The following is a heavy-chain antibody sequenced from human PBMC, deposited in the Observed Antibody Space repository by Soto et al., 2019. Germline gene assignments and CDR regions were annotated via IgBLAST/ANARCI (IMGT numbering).Heavy chain of an antibody. D-gene: IGHD1-26*01. Sequence: SVKVSCKASGGTFSSYAISWVRQAPGQGLEWMGGIIPIFGTANYAQKFQGGVTITADESTSTAYMELSSLRSEDTAVYYCARDRGSHTTAAFDIWGQGTMVTVSS. V-gene: IGHV1-69*13. CDR3: ARDRGSHTTAAFDI. CDR1: GGTFSSYA. J-gene: IGHJ3*02. CDR2: IIPIFGTA.